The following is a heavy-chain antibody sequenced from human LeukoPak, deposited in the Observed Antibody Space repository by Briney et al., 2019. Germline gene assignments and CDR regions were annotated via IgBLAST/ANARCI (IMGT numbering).Heavy chain of an antibody. D-gene: IGHD6-19*01. CDR3: AAQRAVGFDY. Sequence: GGSLRLSCAASGFTFSTYYMTWVRQAPGKGLEWVANIKQDGSQKYYVDSVQGRFTISRDNAKNSLYLQMNSLRAEDTAVYYCAAQRAVGFDYWGQRTLVTVSS. CDR2: IKQDGSQK. V-gene: IGHV3-7*01. CDR1: GFTFSTYY. J-gene: IGHJ4*02.